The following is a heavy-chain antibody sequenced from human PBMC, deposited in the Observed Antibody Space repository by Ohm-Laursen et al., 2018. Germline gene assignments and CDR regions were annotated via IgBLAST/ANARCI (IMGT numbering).Heavy chain of an antibody. CDR3: ARDGSGSYYYYYGMDV. V-gene: IGHV1-2*02. D-gene: IGHD1-26*01. Sequence: SSVKVSCNASGYTFTGYYMHWVRQAPGQGLEWMGWINPNSGGTNYAQKFQGRVTMTRDTSISTAYMELSRLRSDDTAVYYCARDGSGSYYYYYGMDVWGQGTTVTVSS. J-gene: IGHJ6*02. CDR1: GYTFTGYY. CDR2: INPNSGGT.